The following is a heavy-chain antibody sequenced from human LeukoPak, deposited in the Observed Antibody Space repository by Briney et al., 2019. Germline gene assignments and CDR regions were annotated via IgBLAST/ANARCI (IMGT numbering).Heavy chain of an antibody. Sequence: NASETLPPTCTVSGGSINDYYWNWIRQPPGKGLEWIGYIYYSGSTNYNPSLKSRVTISVDTSKTRFSLRLSSVTAADTAVYYCARGYYDSGTYSGYSQHWGQGTLVTVSS. V-gene: IGHV4-59*01. CDR1: GGSINDYY. J-gene: IGHJ1*01. D-gene: IGHD3-10*01. CDR2: IYYSGST. CDR3: ARGYYDSGTYSGYSQH.